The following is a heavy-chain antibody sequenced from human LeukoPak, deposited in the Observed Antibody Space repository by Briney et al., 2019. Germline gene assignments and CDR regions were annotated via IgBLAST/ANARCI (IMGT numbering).Heavy chain of an antibody. CDR2: IGGSGGST. D-gene: IGHD4-17*01. Sequence: GGSLRLSCAASGFTFSSYAMSWVRQAPGKGLEWVSAIGGSGGSTYYADSVKGRFTISRDNSKNTLYLQMNSLRAEDTAIYYCAKRSMTTVTVDYWGQGTLVTVSS. V-gene: IGHV3-23*01. CDR1: GFTFSSYA. J-gene: IGHJ4*02. CDR3: AKRSMTTVTVDY.